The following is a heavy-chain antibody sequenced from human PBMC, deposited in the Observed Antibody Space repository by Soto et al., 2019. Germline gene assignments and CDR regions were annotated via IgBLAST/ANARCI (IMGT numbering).Heavy chain of an antibody. Sequence: QVQLQESGPGLVKPSGTLSLTCAVSGGSISSSNWWSWVRQPPGKGLEWIGEIYHSGSTNYNPSPTSRVTISVDRSKNQLSLKLRSVTAADTAVYYCTRDMIYGSERSYYYYAMDVWGRGTTVTVSS. CDR1: GGSISSSNW. CDR2: IYHSGST. CDR3: TRDMIYGSERSYYYYAMDV. J-gene: IGHJ6*02. V-gene: IGHV4-4*02. D-gene: IGHD3-10*01.